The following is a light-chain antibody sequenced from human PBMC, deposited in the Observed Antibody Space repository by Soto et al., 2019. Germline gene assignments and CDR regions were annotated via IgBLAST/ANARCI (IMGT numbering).Light chain of an antibody. CDR2: GAS. CDR3: QQYNNWWT. V-gene: IGKV3-15*01. Sequence: EIVMTQSPAPLSVSPGERATLSCRASQSVRSNLAWYQPKPGKAPRLLIYGASTRATGIPARLSGSGSGTEFSLTIRSLQSEYFAFYYCQQYNNWWTFAQGTKVDIK. CDR1: QSVRSN. J-gene: IGKJ1*01.